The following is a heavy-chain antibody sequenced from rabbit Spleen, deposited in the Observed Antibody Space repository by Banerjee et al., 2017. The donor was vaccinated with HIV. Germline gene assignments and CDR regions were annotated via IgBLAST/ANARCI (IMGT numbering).Heavy chain of an antibody. J-gene: IGHJ6*01. V-gene: IGHV1S45*01. CDR3: ARGSAAMTMLITGYYLGL. D-gene: IGHD2-1*01. Sequence: QEHLEESGGGLVKPEGSLTLTCKASGFSFSDRDVMCWVRQAPGKGLEWIGCGYPDAIGSTAYASWAKGRFTISKTSSTTVTLQMTSLTVADTATYFCARGSAAMTMLITGYYLGLWGPGTLVTVS. CDR2: GYPDAIGST. CDR1: GFSFSDRDV.